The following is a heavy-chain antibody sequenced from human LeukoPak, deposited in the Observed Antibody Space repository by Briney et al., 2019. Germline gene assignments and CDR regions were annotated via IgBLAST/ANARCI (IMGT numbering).Heavy chain of an antibody. J-gene: IGHJ6*03. Sequence: ASVKDSCKASGYTFTSYDINWVRQATGQGLEWMGWMNPNSGNTGYAQKFQGRVTMTRNTSISTAYMELSSLRSEDTAVYYCVRGSTAMVKYYYYYMDVWGKGATVTVSS. CDR2: MNPNSGNT. CDR1: GYTFTSYD. V-gene: IGHV1-8*01. CDR3: VRGSTAMVKYYYYYMDV. D-gene: IGHD5-18*01.